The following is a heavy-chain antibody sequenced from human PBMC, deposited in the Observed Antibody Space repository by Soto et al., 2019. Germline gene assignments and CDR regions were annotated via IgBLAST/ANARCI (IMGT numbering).Heavy chain of an antibody. V-gene: IGHV4-59*08. CDR1: GGSMNDYY. J-gene: IGHJ6*02. Sequence: PSETLSLTCTVSGGSMNDYYWSWIRQPPGKGLEWIGYIYYSGSTYYSPSLKSRVTISVDTSKNQFILRLSSVTAADTAVYYCAGQLTAGSHYDLGSYYYYYAMDVWGQGTTVTVSS. CDR3: AGQLTAGSHYDLGSYYYYYAMDV. D-gene: IGHD3-10*01. CDR2: IYYSGST.